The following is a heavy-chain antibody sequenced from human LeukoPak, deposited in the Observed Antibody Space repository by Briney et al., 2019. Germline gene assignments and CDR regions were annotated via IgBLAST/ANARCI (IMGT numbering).Heavy chain of an antibody. J-gene: IGHJ4*02. CDR2: IYYSGST. D-gene: IGHD3-3*01. Sequence: SETLSLTCTVSGGSISSSSYYWGWIRQPPGKGLEWIGSIYYSGSTYYNPPLKSRVTISVDTSKNQFSLKLSSVTAADTAVYYCARDVYVWSGYYYFDYWGQGTLVTVSS. V-gene: IGHV4-39*07. CDR3: ARDVYVWSGYYYFDY. CDR1: GGSISSSSYY.